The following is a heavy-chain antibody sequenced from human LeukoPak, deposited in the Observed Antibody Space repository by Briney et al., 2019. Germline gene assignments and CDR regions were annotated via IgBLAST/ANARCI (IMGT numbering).Heavy chain of an antibody. J-gene: IGHJ2*01. CDR2: IRSKANSYAT. V-gene: IGHV3-73*01. Sequence: GGSLRLSCTASGFTFSGSAMHWVRQASGKGLEWVGRIRSKANSYATVYAASVKGRFTISRDDSKNTAYLQMNSLKTEDTAVYYCAGSDTIGYSPREWDYWYFDLWGRGTLVTVSS. CDR3: AGSDTIGYSPREWDYWYFDL. D-gene: IGHD3-10*01. CDR1: GFTFSGSA.